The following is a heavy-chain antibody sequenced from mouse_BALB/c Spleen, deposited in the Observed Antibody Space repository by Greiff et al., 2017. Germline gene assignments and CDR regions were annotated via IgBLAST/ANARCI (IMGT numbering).Heavy chain of an antibody. CDR2: INPGSGGT. CDR3: ARDLAWFAY. V-gene: IGHV1-54*01. CDR1: GYAFTNYL. Sequence: QVQLKQSGAELVRPGTSVKVSCKASGYAFTNYLIEWVKQRPGQGLEWIGVINPGSGGTNYNEKFKGKATLTADKSSSTAYMQLSSLTSDDSAVYFCARDLAWFAYWGQGTLVTVSA. J-gene: IGHJ3*01.